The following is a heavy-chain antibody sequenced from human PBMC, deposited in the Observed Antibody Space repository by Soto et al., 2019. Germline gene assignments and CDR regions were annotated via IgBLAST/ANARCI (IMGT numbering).Heavy chain of an antibody. J-gene: IGHJ4*02. D-gene: IGHD3-22*01. CDR1: GFTFSSYS. Sequence: GSLRLSCAASGFTFSSYSMNWVRQAPGKGLEWVSYISSSSNTIYYADSVKGRFTISRDNAKNSLYLQMNSLRDEDTAVYYCARNLDSSGYSPAYWGQGTLVTVSS. CDR3: ARNLDSSGYSPAY. CDR2: ISSSSNTI. V-gene: IGHV3-48*02.